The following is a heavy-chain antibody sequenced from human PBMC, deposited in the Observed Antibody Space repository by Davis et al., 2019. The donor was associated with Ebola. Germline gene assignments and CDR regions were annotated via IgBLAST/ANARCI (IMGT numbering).Heavy chain of an antibody. Sequence: PGGSLRLSCVGSGFSFSAYWIHWVRQVPGKGLVWVSRIFYDESTTNYADSVKGRFTISRDNARDSLYLQMDSLRVEDTAIYYCARDAFSLSRYDTEDHWGQGTLVTVSS. D-gene: IGHD3-9*01. CDR2: IFYDESTT. V-gene: IGHV3-74*01. CDR1: GFSFSAYW. J-gene: IGHJ4*02. CDR3: ARDAFSLSRYDTEDH.